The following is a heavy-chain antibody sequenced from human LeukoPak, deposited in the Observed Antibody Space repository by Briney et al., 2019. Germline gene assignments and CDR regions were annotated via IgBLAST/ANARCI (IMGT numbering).Heavy chain of an antibody. CDR3: ARDSITMIKDF. Sequence: ASVKVSCKASGGTFTSYGISWVRQAPGQGLEWMGWISPYNGNTNYAQKLQGRMTMTTDTSTSTAYTELRSLRSDDTAVYYCARDSITMIKDFWGQGTLVTVSS. V-gene: IGHV1-18*01. CDR2: ISPYNGNT. D-gene: IGHD3-22*01. CDR1: GGTFTSYG. J-gene: IGHJ4*02.